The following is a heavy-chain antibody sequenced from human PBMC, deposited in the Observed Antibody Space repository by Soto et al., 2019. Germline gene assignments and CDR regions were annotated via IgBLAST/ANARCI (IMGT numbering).Heavy chain of an antibody. CDR3: ASFSRYYYNSSGYYAFDI. J-gene: IGHJ3*02. D-gene: IGHD3-22*01. V-gene: IGHV4-31*03. CDR2: VYYSGST. Sequence: QVQLQESGPGLVKPSQTLSLTCTVSGGSISSGGYYWIWIRQDPGKGLEWIGYVYYSGSTYYNTSLKSRVTITVDTSKNQFSLKLSSVTAADTAVYYCASFSRYYYNSSGYYAFDIWGQGTMVTVSS. CDR1: GGSISSGGYY.